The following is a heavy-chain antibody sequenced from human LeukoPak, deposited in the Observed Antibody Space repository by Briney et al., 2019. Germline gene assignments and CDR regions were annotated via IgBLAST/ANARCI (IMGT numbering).Heavy chain of an antibody. D-gene: IGHD3-22*01. CDR2: IYSGGST. Sequence: GGSLRLSCAASGFTFSSYAMSWVRQAPGKGLEWVSVIYSGGSTYYADSVKGRFTISRDNSKNTLYLQMNSLRAEDTAVYYCAKARETYYYDSSGSWGQGTLVTVSS. V-gene: IGHV3-23*03. CDR3: AKARETYYYDSSGS. CDR1: GFTFSSYA. J-gene: IGHJ5*02.